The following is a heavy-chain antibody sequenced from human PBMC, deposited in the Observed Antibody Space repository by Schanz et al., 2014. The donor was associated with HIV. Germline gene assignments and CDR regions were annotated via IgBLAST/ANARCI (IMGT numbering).Heavy chain of an antibody. CDR3: ARDYRFPTDS. V-gene: IGHV3-33*08. Sequence: QVQLVESGGGVVQPGRSLRLSCAASGFTFSIYGMHWVRQAPGKGLEWVAVIWYDGSNKYYADSVKGRFTISRDNSKNTLYLQMNSLRVDDTAVYYCARDYRFPTDSWGQGTLVTVSS. D-gene: IGHD3-16*02. J-gene: IGHJ4*02. CDR1: GFTFSIYG. CDR2: IWYDGSNK.